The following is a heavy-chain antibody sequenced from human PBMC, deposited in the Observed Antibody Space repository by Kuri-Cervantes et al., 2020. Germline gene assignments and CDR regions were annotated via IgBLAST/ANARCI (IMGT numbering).Heavy chain of an antibody. Sequence: GGSLRLSCAASGFTFSSYDMHWVRQATGKGLEWVSAIGTAGDTYYPGSVKGRFTISRDNSKNTLYLQMNSLRAEDTTVYYCAVGESDAFDILGQGTMVTVSS. D-gene: IGHD4-17*01. V-gene: IGHV3-13*01. CDR1: GFTFSSYD. CDR2: IGTAGDT. CDR3: AVGESDAFDI. J-gene: IGHJ3*02.